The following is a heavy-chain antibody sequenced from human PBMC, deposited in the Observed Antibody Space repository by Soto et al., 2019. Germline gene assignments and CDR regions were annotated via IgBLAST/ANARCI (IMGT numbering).Heavy chain of an antibody. CDR1: GFTFSNYA. CDR2: ISDDGSNK. J-gene: IGHJ4*02. Sequence: GGSLRLSCAASGFTFSNYALHWVRQAPGKGLEWVAVISDDGSNKYYADSVKGRFTISRDNSKNKQYQQMNSLRAEDTAVYYCARDRFASSWSYFDYWGQGTPVTVSS. V-gene: IGHV3-30-3*01. CDR3: ARDRFASSWSYFDY. D-gene: IGHD6-13*01.